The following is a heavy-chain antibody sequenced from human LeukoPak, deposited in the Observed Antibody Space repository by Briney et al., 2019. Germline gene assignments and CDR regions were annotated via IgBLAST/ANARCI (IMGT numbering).Heavy chain of an antibody. CDR3: ARDLVDIVVVPAAEVHYYYGMDV. V-gene: IGHV1-18*01. CDR1: GYTFTSYG. Sequence: GASVKVSCKASGYTFTSYGISWVRQAPGQGLEWMGWISAYNGNTNYAQKLQGRVTMTTDTSTSTAYMELRSLRSDDTAVYYCARDLVDIVVVPAAEVHYYYGMDVWGQGTTVTVSS. D-gene: IGHD2-2*03. CDR2: ISAYNGNT. J-gene: IGHJ6*02.